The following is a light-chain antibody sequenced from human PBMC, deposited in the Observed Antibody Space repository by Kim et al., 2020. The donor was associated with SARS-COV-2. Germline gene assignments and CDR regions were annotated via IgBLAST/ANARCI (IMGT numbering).Light chain of an antibody. CDR3: QTWGTGIRV. CDR2: INSDGSH. Sequence: QPVLTQSPSASASLGASVKLTCTLSSGHSSYAIAWHQQQPGKAPRYLMKINSDGSHTKGDGIPDRFSGSSSGAERYLTISSLQSEDEADYYCQTWGTGIRVFGGGTQLTVL. J-gene: IGLJ3*02. V-gene: IGLV4-69*01. CDR1: SGHSSYA.